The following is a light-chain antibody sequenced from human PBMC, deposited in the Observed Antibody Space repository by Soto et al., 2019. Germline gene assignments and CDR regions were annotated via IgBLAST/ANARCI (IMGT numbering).Light chain of an antibody. Sequence: EIVMTQSPATLSVSAGERASRSFTASQSVSSNLAWYQQKPGQAPRLLIYGASTRATGIPAGFSGSGSGTEFTLTISSLQSEDFAVYYCQQYNNWPRTFGPGTKVDIK. J-gene: IGKJ3*01. CDR3: QQYNNWPRT. CDR1: QSVSSN. V-gene: IGKV3-15*01. CDR2: GAS.